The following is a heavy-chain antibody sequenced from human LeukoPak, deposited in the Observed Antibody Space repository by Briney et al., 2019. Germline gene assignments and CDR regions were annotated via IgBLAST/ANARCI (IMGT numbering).Heavy chain of an antibody. J-gene: IGHJ6*02. Sequence: SETLSLTCTVSGDSVSRSSYYWTWIRQPPGKGLEWIGYIYYSGSTNYNPSLKSRVTISVDTSKNQFSLKLSSVTAADTAVYYCAREVGRVDVWGQGTTVTVSS. D-gene: IGHD2-15*01. CDR1: GDSVSRSSYY. V-gene: IGHV4-61*01. CDR3: AREVGRVDV. CDR2: IYYSGST.